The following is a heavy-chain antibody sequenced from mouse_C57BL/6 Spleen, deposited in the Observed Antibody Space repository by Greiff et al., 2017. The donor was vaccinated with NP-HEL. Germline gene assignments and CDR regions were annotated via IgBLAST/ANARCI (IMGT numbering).Heavy chain of an antibody. Sequence: EVQLQQSGAELVRPGASVKLSCTASGFNIKDYYMHWVKQRPEQGLEWIGRIDPEDGDTEYAPKFQGKATMTADTSSHTAYLQLSSLTSEDTAVYYCTTGYYGSPDYWGKGTTLTVSS. CDR2: IDPEDGDT. CDR1: GFNIKDYY. D-gene: IGHD1-1*01. J-gene: IGHJ2*01. V-gene: IGHV14-1*01. CDR3: TTGYYGSPDY.